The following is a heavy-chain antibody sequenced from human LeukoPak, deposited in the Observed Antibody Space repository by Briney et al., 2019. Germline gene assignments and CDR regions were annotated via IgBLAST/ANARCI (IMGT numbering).Heavy chain of an antibody. CDR1: GGSISSASYF. Sequence: SETLSLTCTVSGGSISSASYFWSWIRQPAGKGLEWIGRISSSGSTNYSPFMKSRVIISVDTSKNQFSLKLSSVTAADTAVYYCARGGYSYGYWGQGTLVTVSS. CDR2: ISSSGST. J-gene: IGHJ4*02. D-gene: IGHD3-10*01. V-gene: IGHV4-61*02. CDR3: ARGGYSYGY.